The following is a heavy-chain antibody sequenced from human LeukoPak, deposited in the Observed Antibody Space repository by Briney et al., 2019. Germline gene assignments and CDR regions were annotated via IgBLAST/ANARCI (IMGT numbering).Heavy chain of an antibody. V-gene: IGHV1-24*01. D-gene: IGHD4-17*01. J-gene: IGHJ4*02. CDR3: AVLTMTTVTTFLVSIKEYYFDY. CDR2: FDPEDGET. CDR1: GYTFTELS. Sequence: ASVKVSCKVSGYTFTELSMHWVRQAPGQGLEWMGGFDPEDGETIYAQKFQGRVTMTEDTSTDTAYMELSSLRSEDAAVYYCAVLTMTTVTTFLVSIKEYYFDYWGQGTLVTVSS.